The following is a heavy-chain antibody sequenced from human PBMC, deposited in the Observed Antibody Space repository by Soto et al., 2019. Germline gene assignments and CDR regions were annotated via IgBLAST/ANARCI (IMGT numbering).Heavy chain of an antibody. CDR2: FDPEDGET. D-gene: IGHD6-6*01. CDR3: ATAGSIAARGWFDP. V-gene: IGHV1-24*01. CDR1: GYTLTELS. Sequence: AASVKVSCKVSGYTLTELSMHWVRQAPGKGLEWMGGFDPEDGETIYAQKFQGRVTMTEDTSTDTAYMELSSLRSEDTAVYYCATAGSIAARGWFDPWGQGTLVTVS. J-gene: IGHJ5*02.